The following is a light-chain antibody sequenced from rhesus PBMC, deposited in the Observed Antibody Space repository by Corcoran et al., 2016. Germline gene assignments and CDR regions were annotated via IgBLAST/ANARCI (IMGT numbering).Light chain of an antibody. V-gene: IGKV1-21*01. CDR1: QGITNW. CDR3: QQYNSAPLT. J-gene: IGKJ4*01. Sequence: DIQMTQSPSSLSASVGDRVTITCRASQGITNWLAWFQQNQGKAPKPLLNKASRLQSGFPSRFSGSGSATDFTLTISGLQPEDCATYYCQQYNSAPLTFGGGTKVEIK. CDR2: KAS.